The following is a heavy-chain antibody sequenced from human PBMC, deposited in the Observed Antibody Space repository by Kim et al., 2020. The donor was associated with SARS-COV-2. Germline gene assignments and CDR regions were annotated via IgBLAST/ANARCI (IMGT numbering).Heavy chain of an antibody. V-gene: IGHV4-59*01. D-gene: IGHD6-13*01. CDR1: GGSISSYY. Sequence: SETLSLTCTVSGGSISSYYWSWIRQPPGKGLEWIGYIYYSGSTNYNPSLKSRVTISVDTSKNQFSLKLSSVTAADTAVYYCAREVPGIAAAGTWDNWFDPWGQGTLVTVSS. CDR3: AREVPGIAAAGTWDNWFDP. CDR2: IYYSGST. J-gene: IGHJ5*02.